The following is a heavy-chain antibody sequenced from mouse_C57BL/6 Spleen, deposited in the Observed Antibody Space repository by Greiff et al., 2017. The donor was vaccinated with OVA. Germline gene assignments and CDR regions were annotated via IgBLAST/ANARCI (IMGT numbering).Heavy chain of an antibody. CDR3: AREGDYYGSSYYVFAY. CDR1: GYSFTSYY. J-gene: IGHJ3*01. CDR2: IYPGSGNT. Sequence: QVQLQQSGPELVKPGASVKISCKASGYSFTSYYIHWVKQRPGQGLEWIGWIYPGSGNTKYNEKFKGKATLTADTSSSPAYMQLSSLTSEDSAVYYCAREGDYYGSSYYVFAYWGQGTLVTVSA. D-gene: IGHD1-1*01. V-gene: IGHV1-66*01.